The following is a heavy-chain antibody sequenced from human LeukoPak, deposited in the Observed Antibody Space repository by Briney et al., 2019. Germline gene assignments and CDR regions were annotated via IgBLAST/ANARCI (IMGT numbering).Heavy chain of an antibody. V-gene: IGHV1-69*13. J-gene: IGHJ4*02. D-gene: IGHD6-13*01. CDR2: IIPKLGRV. Sequence: ASVTVSFKASGDTVTNYGISWVRQAPGQGLEWMGGIIPKLGRVNYAQKFQGRVTITADESTSTAYMELSSLRSEDTAVYYCARQVGSIAAAGYFDYWGQGTLVTVSS. CDR3: ARQVGSIAAAGYFDY. CDR1: GDTVTNYG.